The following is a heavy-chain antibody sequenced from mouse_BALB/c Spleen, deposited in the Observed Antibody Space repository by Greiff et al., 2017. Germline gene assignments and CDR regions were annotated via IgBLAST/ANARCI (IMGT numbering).Heavy chain of an antibody. D-gene: IGHD2-12*01. CDR1: GYTFTSYW. CDR2: IYPGNSDT. J-gene: IGHJ4*01. V-gene: IGHV1-5*01. Sequence: EVQLQESGTVLARPGASVKMSCKASGYTFTSYWMHWVKQRPGQGLEWIGAIYPGNSDTSYNQKFKGKAKLTAVTSTSTAYMELSSLTNEDSAVYYCTIVYDEGFYAMDYWGQGTSVTVSS. CDR3: TIVYDEGFYAMDY.